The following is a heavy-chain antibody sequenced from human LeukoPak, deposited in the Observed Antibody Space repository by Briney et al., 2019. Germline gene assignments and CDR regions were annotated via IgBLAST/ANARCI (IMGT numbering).Heavy chain of an antibody. J-gene: IGHJ4*02. CDR1: GFTFSSYS. CDR3: AKDLYYDFWSGYGTDY. Sequence: GGSLRLSCAASGFTFSSYSMNWVRQAPGKGLEWVSAISGSGGSTYYADSVKGRFTISRDNSKNTLYLQMNSLRAEDTAVYYCAKDLYYDFWSGYGTDYWGQGTLVTVSS. V-gene: IGHV3-23*01. D-gene: IGHD3-3*01. CDR2: ISGSGGST.